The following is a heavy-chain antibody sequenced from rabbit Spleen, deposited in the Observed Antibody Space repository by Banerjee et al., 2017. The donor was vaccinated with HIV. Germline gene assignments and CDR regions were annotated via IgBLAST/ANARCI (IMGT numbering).Heavy chain of an antibody. V-gene: IGHV1S45*01. Sequence: EQLEESGGGLVKPEGSLTLTCKASGVSFSGKDVMCWVRQAPGKGLEWIACIHAGSINNIYYATWAKGRFTISKTSSTTVTLQMTSLTAADTATYFCARGAWSTDCMNLWGPGTLVPVS. CDR1: GVSFSGKDV. CDR2: IHAGSINNI. J-gene: IGHJ4*01. CDR3: ARGAWSTDCMNL. D-gene: IGHD7-1*01.